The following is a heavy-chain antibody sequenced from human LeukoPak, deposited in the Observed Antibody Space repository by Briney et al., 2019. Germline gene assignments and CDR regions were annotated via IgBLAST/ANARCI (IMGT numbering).Heavy chain of an antibody. CDR2: INHSGST. V-gene: IGHV4-34*01. CDR1: GFTFSSYT. CDR3: ARAPGKGGGEIYYFDY. D-gene: IGHD3-16*01. Sequence: PGGSLRLSCAASGFTFSSYTMNWVRQPPGKGLEWIGEINHSGSTNYNPSLKSRVTISVDTSKNQFSLKLSSVTAADTAVYYRARAPGKGGGEIYYFDYWGQGTLVTVSS. J-gene: IGHJ4*02.